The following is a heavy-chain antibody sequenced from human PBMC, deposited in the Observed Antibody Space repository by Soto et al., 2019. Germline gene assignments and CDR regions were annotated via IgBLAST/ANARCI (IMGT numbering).Heavy chain of an antibody. V-gene: IGHV1-18*01. CDR1: GYTFTSYG. CDR2: ISAYNGNT. D-gene: IGHD6-19*01. CDR3: ARLPIPGIAVAGPFDYYYGMDV. Sequence: ASVKVSCKASGYTFTSYGISWVRQAPGQGLEWMGWISAYNGNTNYAQKLQGRVTMTTDTSTSTAYMELRSLRSDDTAVYYCARLPIPGIAVAGPFDYYYGMDVWGQGTTVTVSS. J-gene: IGHJ6*02.